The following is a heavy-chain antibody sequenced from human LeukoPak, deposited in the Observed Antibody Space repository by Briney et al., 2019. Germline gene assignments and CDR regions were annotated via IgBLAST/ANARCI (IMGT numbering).Heavy chain of an antibody. CDR1: GFTLSDYW. V-gene: IGHV4-59*01. D-gene: IGHD3-22*01. J-gene: IGHJ4*02. Sequence: GSLRLSCAASGFTLSDYWMSWVRQAPGKGLEWIGYIYYSGSTNYNPSLKSRVTISVDTSKNQFSLKLSSVTAADTAVYYCARGTLEYYYDSSGYWGLWGQGTLVTVSS. CDR3: ARGTLEYYYDSSGYWGL. CDR2: IYYSGST.